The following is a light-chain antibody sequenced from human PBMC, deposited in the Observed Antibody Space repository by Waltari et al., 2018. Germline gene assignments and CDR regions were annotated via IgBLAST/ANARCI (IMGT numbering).Light chain of an antibody. CDR3: SSYAGSDNLI. CDR2: GVS. Sequence: QSALTQPPSASGSPGQSVTISCTGTSTDVGVYNYVSWYQQHPGKAPKLMIYGVSKRPPGVPDRFAGSKSGNTASLTVSGLQAEDEADYYCSSYAGSDNLIFGGGTKLTVL. V-gene: IGLV2-8*01. CDR1: STDVGVYNY. J-gene: IGLJ2*01.